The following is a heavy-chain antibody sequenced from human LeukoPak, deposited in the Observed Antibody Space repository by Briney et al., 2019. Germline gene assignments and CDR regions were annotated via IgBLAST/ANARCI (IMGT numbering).Heavy chain of an antibody. CDR3: AREITTNGGRYFDY. J-gene: IGHJ4*02. Sequence: GGSLRLSCAASGFTFSNYWMHWVRQAPGNGLVWVSRINIDGSSTNNADSVKGRFTISRDNAKNTLYLQMNSLRAEDTAVYYCAREITTNGGRYFDYWGQGTLATVSS. D-gene: IGHD7-27*01. CDR1: GFTFSNYW. V-gene: IGHV3-74*01. CDR2: INIDGSST.